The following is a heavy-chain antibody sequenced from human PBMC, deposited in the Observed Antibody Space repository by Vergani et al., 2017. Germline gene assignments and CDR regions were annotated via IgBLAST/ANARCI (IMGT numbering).Heavy chain of an antibody. Sequence: QVQLVQSGAEVKKPGASVKVSCKASGYTFTGYYMHWVRQAPGQGLEWMGWINPNSGGTNYAQKFQGRVTMTGDTSISTAYMELSRLRSDDTAVYYCARGRSETGTYYYYMDVWGKGTTVTVSS. V-gene: IGHV1-2*02. J-gene: IGHJ6*03. CDR2: INPNSGGT. CDR1: GYTFTGYY. CDR3: ARGRSETGTYYYYMDV. D-gene: IGHD1-1*01.